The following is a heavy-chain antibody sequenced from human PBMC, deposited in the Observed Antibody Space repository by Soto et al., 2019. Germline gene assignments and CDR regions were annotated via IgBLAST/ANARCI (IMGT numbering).Heavy chain of an antibody. J-gene: IGHJ4*02. V-gene: IGHV6-1*01. CDR1: GDSVSSNSAA. D-gene: IGHD2-2*01. Sequence: QVQLQQSGPGLVKPSQTLSLTCAISGDSVSSNSAAWNWIRQSPSRGREWLGRTYYRSKWYNDYVVSVKSRITINPDTSKNQFSLQLNSVTPEDTAVYYCARGWYQLPHPLYYFDYWGQGTLVTVSS. CDR2: TYYRSKWYN. CDR3: ARGWYQLPHPLYYFDY.